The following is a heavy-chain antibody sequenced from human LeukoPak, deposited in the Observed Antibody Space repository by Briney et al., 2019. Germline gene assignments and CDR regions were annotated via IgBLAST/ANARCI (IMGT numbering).Heavy chain of an antibody. D-gene: IGHD4-17*01. Sequence: GGSLRLSCAASGFTFSSYSMNWVRQAPGKGLEWVSVIYSGGSTYYADSVKGRFTISRDNSKNTLYLQMNSLRAEDTAVYYCARDGDYHAFDIWGQGTMVTVSS. V-gene: IGHV3-53*01. J-gene: IGHJ3*02. CDR3: ARDGDYHAFDI. CDR1: GFTFSSYS. CDR2: IYSGGST.